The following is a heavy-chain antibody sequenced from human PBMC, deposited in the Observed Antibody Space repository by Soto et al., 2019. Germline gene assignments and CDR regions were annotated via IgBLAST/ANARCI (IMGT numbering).Heavy chain of an antibody. CDR1: GYTFTGYY. CDR2: INPNSGGT. Sequence: ASVKVSCKASGYTFTGYYMHWVRQAPGQGLEWMGWINPNSGGTSYAQKFQGWVTMTRDTSISTAYMELSRLRSDDTAVYYCARGRITMVRGVYYYYGMDVWGQGTTVTVSS. D-gene: IGHD3-10*01. CDR3: ARGRITMVRGVYYYYGMDV. V-gene: IGHV1-2*04. J-gene: IGHJ6*02.